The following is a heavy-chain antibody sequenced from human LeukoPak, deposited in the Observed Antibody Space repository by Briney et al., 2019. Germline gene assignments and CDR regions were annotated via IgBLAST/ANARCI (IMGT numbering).Heavy chain of an antibody. CDR3: TRRMEVRPHFDL. V-gene: IGHV5-51*01. D-gene: IGHD1-7*01. CDR1: GYSFTTYW. CDR2: IYPGDSDT. J-gene: IGHJ2*01. Sequence: GESLKISCKGSGYSFTTYWIGRVRQMPGKGLEWMGIIYPGDSDTRYSPSFQGQVTISADKSNSTAYLQWSSLKASDSAMYFCTRRMEVRPHFDLWGRGTLVTVSS.